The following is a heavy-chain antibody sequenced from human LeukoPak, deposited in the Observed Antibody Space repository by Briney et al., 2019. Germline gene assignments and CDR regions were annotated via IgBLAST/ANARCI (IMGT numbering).Heavy chain of an antibody. J-gene: IGHJ3*02. D-gene: IGHD1/OR15-1a*01. CDR1: GFTFSSYA. V-gene: IGHV3-23*01. Sequence: GGSLRLSCSASGFTFSSYAMSWVRQAPGKGLEWVSAISGSGGSTYYADSVKGRFTITRDNSKNTLYLQMNSLRAEDTAVYYCAKDRAPWATKNAFDIWGQGTMVTVSS. CDR2: ISGSGGST. CDR3: AKDRAPWATKNAFDI.